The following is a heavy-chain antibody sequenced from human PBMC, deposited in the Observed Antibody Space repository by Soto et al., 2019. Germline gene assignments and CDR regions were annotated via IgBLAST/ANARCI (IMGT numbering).Heavy chain of an antibody. V-gene: IGHV3-21*01. CDR3: ARTDGSGLRGYYGMDV. CDR1: GFTFSSYS. Sequence: GGSLRLSCAASGFTFSSYSMNWVRQAPGKGLEWVSSISSSSSYIYYADSVKGRFTISRDNAKNSLYLQMNSLRAEDTAVYYCARTDGSGLRGYYGMDVWGQGTTVTVSS. D-gene: IGHD3-10*01. J-gene: IGHJ6*02. CDR2: ISSSSSYI.